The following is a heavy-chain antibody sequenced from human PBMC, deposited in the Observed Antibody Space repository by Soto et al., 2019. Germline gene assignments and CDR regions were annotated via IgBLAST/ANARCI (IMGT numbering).Heavy chain of an antibody. CDR1: GGSISSGGYY. D-gene: IGHD3-10*01. CDR2: IYYSGST. CDR3: ARERRTMVRGGYDY. V-gene: IGHV4-31*03. J-gene: IGHJ4*02. Sequence: QVQLQESGPGLVKPSQTLSLTCTVSGGSISSGGYYWSWSRQHPGKGLEWIGYIYYSGSTYYNPSLKSRVTISVDTSKNQFSLKLSSVTAADTAVYYCARERRTMVRGGYDYLGQGTLVTVSS.